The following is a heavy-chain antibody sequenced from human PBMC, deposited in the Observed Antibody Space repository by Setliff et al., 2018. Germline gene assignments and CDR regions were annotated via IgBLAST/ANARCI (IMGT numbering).Heavy chain of an antibody. CDR1: GFTFSSYS. V-gene: IGHV3-21*01. Sequence: GESLKISCAASGFTFSSYSMNWVRQAPGKGLEWVSSISSSSSYIYYADSVKGRFTISRDNAKNSLYLQMNSLRAEDTAVYYCARESVAATYNWFDPWGQGTQVTVSS. CDR2: ISSSSSYI. J-gene: IGHJ5*02. CDR3: ARESVAATYNWFDP. D-gene: IGHD2-15*01.